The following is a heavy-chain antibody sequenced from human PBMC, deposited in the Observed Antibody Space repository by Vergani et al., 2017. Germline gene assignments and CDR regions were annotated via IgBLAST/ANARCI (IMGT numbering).Heavy chain of an antibody. CDR3: ARDKAGPAVEYFHH. Sequence: QVQLVQSGAEVKKPGASVKVSCKASGYTFTSYGISWVRQAPGQGLEWMGWISAYNGNTNYAQKFQGRVTMTTQTSTSTAYMELRSRRSDDTAIYYCARDKAGPAVEYFHHWGQGTLVTVSS. J-gene: IGHJ1*01. CDR1: GYTFTSYG. V-gene: IGHV1-18*01. D-gene: IGHD6-13*01. CDR2: ISAYNGNT.